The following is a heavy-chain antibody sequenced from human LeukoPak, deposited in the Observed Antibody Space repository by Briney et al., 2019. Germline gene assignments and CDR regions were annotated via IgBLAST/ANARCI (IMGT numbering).Heavy chain of an antibody. CDR2: INPTSGGT. D-gene: IGHD2-15*01. CDR3: ARDPEIDCSGGSCNDY. CDR1: GYRFTDYF. Sequence: ASVKVSCKGSGYRFTDYFMHWVRQAPGQGLEWMGWINPTSGGTNYAQKFQGRVTMTTDTSISAAYMELSSLRGDDTAVYYCARDPEIDCSGGSCNDYWGQGTLVTVSP. J-gene: IGHJ4*02. V-gene: IGHV1-2*02.